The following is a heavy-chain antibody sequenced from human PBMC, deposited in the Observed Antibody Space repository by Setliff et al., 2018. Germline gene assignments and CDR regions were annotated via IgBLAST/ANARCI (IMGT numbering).Heavy chain of an antibody. CDR2: TGIT. J-gene: IGHJ3*02. CDR3: ARGKLRLGQLSLFYGFDI. D-gene: IGHD3-16*02. Sequence: SETLSLTCTVSGASISTHYWSWIRQPPGKGLEWIKHTGITNFNPSLKSRVTMSMDTSKNQFSLKLSSVTAADTAIYYCARGKLRLGQLSLFYGFDIWGQGTMVTVSS. CDR1: GASISTHY. V-gene: IGHV4-59*11.